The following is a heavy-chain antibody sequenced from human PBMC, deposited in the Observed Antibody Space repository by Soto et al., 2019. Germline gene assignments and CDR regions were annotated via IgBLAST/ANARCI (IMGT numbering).Heavy chain of an antibody. CDR3: ARMFHCTGGTCQFDY. D-gene: IGHD2-8*02. V-gene: IGHV2-70*04. CDR2: IDWDDDK. J-gene: IGHJ4*01. Sequence: VSGPTLVNPTQTLTMTCTFSGFSLSTSGMRVSWIRQPPGKALEWLARIDWDDDKFYKTSLKTRLTISKDSSKNQVVLTMTNMDPVDTATYYCARMFHCTGGTCQFDYWGHGAIVTVSS. CDR1: GFSLSTSGMR.